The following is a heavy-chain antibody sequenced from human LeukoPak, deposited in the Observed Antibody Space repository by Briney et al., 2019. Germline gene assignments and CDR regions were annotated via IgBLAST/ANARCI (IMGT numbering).Heavy chain of an antibody. CDR1: GFTFSSYS. CDR3: ARPIGLWFGELVY. CDR2: ISSSSSYI. D-gene: IGHD3-10*01. J-gene: IGHJ4*02. V-gene: IGHV3-21*04. Sequence: GGSLRLSCAASGFTFSSYSMNWVRQAPGKGLEWVSSISSSSSYIYYADSVKGRFTISRDNAKNSLYLQMNSLRAEDTAVYYCARPIGLWFGELVYWGQGTLVTVSS.